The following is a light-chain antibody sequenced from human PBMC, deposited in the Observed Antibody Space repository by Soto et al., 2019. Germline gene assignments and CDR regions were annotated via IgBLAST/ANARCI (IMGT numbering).Light chain of an antibody. V-gene: IGKV1-8*01. J-gene: IGKJ4*01. CDR1: QGISSY. CDR3: QQYYSYPSP. CDR2: AAS. Sequence: AIRMTQSPSSFSASTGDRVTITCRASQGISSYLAWYQQKPGKAPKLLIYAASTLQSGVPSRFSGSGSGPDFTLTISCLQSEDFATYYCQQYYSYPSPFGGGTKVEIK.